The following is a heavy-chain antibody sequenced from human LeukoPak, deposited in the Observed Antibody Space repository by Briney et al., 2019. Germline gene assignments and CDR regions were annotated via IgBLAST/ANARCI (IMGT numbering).Heavy chain of an antibody. V-gene: IGHV3-48*04. J-gene: IGHJ4*02. Sequence: GGSLRLSCAASGFTFSTYSMSWVRQAPQKGLEWVSYISSSSSTKYYADSVKGRFTISRGNAKNSLYLQMNSLRAEDTAVYYCARDRRSIAARYYFDYWGQGTLVTVSS. CDR3: ARDRRSIAARYYFDY. D-gene: IGHD6-6*01. CDR2: ISSSSSTK. CDR1: GFTFSTYS.